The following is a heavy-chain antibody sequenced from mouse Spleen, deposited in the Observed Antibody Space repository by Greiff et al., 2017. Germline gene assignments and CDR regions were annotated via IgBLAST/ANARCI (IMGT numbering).Heavy chain of an antibody. CDR3: TPYYYDGSYEAAWFAY. Sequence: VQLKQSGTVLARPGASVKMSCKTSGYTFTSYWMHWVKQRPGQGLEWIGAIYPGNSDTSYNQKFKGKAKLTAVTSASTAYMELSSLTNEDSAVYYCTPYYYDGSYEAAWFAYWGQGTLVTVSA. D-gene: IGHD1-1*01. J-gene: IGHJ3*01. CDR2: IYPGNSDT. CDR1: GYTFTSYW. V-gene: IGHV1-5*01.